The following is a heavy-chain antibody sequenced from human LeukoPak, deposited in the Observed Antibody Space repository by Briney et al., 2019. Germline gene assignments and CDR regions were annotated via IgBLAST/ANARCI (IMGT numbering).Heavy chain of an antibody. J-gene: IGHJ4*02. CDR2: IYYSGST. CDR3: ARDRGNYFDY. D-gene: IGHD6-13*01. V-gene: IGHV4-59*12. Sequence: ASETLSLTCTVSRGSISNYHWGWIRQPPGKGLEWIGYIYYSGSTNYNPSLKSRVTISVDTSKNHLSLKLSSVTAADTAVYYCARDRGNYFDYWGQGMLVTVSS. CDR1: RGSISNYH.